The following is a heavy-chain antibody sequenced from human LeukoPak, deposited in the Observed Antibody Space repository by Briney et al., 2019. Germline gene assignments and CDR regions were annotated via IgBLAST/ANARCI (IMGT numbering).Heavy chain of an antibody. Sequence: GGSLRLSCAASGFTVSSNYMRWVRQAPGKGLEWVSVIYSGGSTHYADSVKDRFTISRDNAKNTLYLQMNSLRAEDTAVYYCARAPTIPYYDILTGYWTPNWFDPWGQGTLVTVSA. CDR2: IYSGGST. CDR3: ARAPTIPYYDILTGYWTPNWFDP. CDR1: GFTVSSNY. D-gene: IGHD3-9*01. V-gene: IGHV3-53*01. J-gene: IGHJ5*02.